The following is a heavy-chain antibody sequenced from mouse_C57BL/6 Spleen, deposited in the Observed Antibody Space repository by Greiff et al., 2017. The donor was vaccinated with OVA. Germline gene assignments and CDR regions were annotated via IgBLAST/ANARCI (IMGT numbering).Heavy chain of an antibody. CDR2: INPGSGGT. V-gene: IGHV1-54*01. J-gene: IGHJ1*03. D-gene: IGHD2-5*01. CDR1: GYAFTNYL. Sequence: QVQLQQSGAELVRPGTSVKVSCKASGYAFTNYLIEWVKQRPGQGLEWIGVINPGSGGTNYNEKFKGKATLTADKSSSTAYMPLSSLTSEDSAVYFCARKGYYSNPYWYFDVWGTGTTVTVSS. CDR3: ARKGYYSNPYWYFDV.